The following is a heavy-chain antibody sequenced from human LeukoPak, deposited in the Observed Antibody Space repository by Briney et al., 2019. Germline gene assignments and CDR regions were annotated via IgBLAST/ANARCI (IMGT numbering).Heavy chain of an antibody. Sequence: GGSLRLSGAASGFTFSSYAMSWVRQAPGKGLEWVSAISGSGGSTYYADSVKGRFTISRDNSKNTLYLQMNSLRAEDTAVYYCAKTQNPLTGSCYSYWGQGTLVTVSS. CDR1: GFTFSSYA. J-gene: IGHJ4*02. V-gene: IGHV3-23*01. CDR3: AKTQNPLTGSCYSY. D-gene: IGHD2-15*01. CDR2: ISGSGGST.